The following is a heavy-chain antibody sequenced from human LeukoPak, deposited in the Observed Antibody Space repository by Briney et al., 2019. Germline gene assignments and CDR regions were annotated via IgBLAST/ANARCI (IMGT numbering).Heavy chain of an antibody. D-gene: IGHD6-19*01. Sequence: PGGSLRLSCAASGFSLSAYWMTWVRQAPGKGLEWVANINRDGSQKNHVDSVKGRFTISRDNAKNSLYLQMNSLRAENTAVYYCAKDRVAGLYYFDYWGQGTLVTVSS. CDR2: INRDGSQK. CDR1: GFSLSAYW. J-gene: IGHJ4*02. CDR3: AKDRVAGLYYFDY. V-gene: IGHV3-7*01.